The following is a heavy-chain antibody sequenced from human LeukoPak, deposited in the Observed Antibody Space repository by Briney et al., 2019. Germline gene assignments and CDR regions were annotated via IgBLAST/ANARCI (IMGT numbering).Heavy chain of an antibody. Sequence: ASVKVSCKASGYTFTNYDINWVRLATGQGLEWMGWMNPNSGNTGYAQKFQGRVTMTRNTSISTAYMELSSLRSEDTAVYYCARRRGLVAVAGIYKKNWFDPWGQGTLVTVSS. J-gene: IGHJ5*02. V-gene: IGHV1-8*01. CDR2: MNPNSGNT. CDR1: GYTFTNYD. D-gene: IGHD6-19*01. CDR3: ARRRGLVAVAGIYKKNWFDP.